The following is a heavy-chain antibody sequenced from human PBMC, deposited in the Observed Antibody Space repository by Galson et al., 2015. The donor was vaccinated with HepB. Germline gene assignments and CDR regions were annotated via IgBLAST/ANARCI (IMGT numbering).Heavy chain of an antibody. J-gene: IGHJ4*02. CDR1: GFTFSSYG. CDR2: ISYDGSNK. CDR3: AKAVYDSPRDFDY. Sequence: LRLSCAASGFTFSSYGMHWVRQAPGKGLEWVAVISYDGSNKYYADSVKGRFTISRDNSKNTLYLQMNSLRAEDTAVYYCAKAVYDSPRDFDYWGQGTLVTVSS. V-gene: IGHV3-30*18. D-gene: IGHD3-3*01.